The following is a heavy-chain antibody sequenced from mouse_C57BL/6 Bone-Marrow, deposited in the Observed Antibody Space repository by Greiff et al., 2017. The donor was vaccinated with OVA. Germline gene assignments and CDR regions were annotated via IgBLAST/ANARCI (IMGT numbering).Heavy chain of an antibody. Sequence: EVKLMESGAELVRPGASVKLSCTASGFNIKDDYMHWVKQRPEQGLEWIGWIDPENGDTEYASKFQGKATITADTSSNTAYLQLSSLTSEDTAVYYCTPQGGTTVVATGYFDVWGTGTTVTVSS. CDR2: IDPENGDT. CDR1: GFNIKDDY. D-gene: IGHD1-1*01. J-gene: IGHJ1*03. CDR3: TPQGGTTVVATGYFDV. V-gene: IGHV14-4*01.